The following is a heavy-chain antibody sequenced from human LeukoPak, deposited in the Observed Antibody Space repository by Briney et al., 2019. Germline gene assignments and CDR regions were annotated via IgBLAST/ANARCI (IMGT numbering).Heavy chain of an antibody. Sequence: PSETLSLTCAVYGGSFSGYYWSWIRQPPGKGLEWIGEINHSGSTNYNPSLKSRVTISVDTSKNQFSLKLSSVTAADTAVYYCARTSSWYRMVDYWGQGTLVTVSS. J-gene: IGHJ4*02. V-gene: IGHV4-34*01. CDR3: ARTSSWYRMVDY. CDR2: INHSGST. D-gene: IGHD6-13*01. CDR1: GGSFSGYY.